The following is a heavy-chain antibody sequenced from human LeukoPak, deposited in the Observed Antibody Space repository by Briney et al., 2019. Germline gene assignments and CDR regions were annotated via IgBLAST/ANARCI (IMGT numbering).Heavy chain of an antibody. V-gene: IGHV4-59*11. CDR2: LLDSVNT. CDR1: GGSLSSHY. CDR3: ATIKRGSIYGYFDF. Sequence: PSETPAPTFTVSGGSLSSHYWSWIRQPPRKGLEWIAYLLDSVNTKDNPSLQSRLTLSADTSKNQFSLRLSSVTAADTAVYYCATIKRGSIYGYFDFWGQGIKVTVSS. D-gene: IGHD5-18*01. J-gene: IGHJ4*02.